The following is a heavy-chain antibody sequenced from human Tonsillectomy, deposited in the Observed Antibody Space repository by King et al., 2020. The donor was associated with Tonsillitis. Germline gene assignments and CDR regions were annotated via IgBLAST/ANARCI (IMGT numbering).Heavy chain of an antibody. CDR2: ISSSSSYI. V-gene: IGHV3-21*01. D-gene: IGHD6-6*01. CDR1: GFTFSSYS. J-gene: IGHJ6*03. Sequence: VQLVESGGGLVKPGGSLRLSCAASGFTFSSYSMNWVRQAPGKGLEWVSSISSSSSYIYYADSVKGRFTISRDNAKNSLYLQMNSLRAEDTAVYYCARDEYSSSSIYYYMDVWGKGTTVTVSS. CDR3: ARDEYSSSSIYYYMDV.